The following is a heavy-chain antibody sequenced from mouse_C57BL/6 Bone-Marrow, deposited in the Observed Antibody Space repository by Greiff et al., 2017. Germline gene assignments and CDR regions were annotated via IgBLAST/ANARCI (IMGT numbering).Heavy chain of an antibody. D-gene: IGHD2-1*01. CDR3: ARRVYYGNYGFYAMDY. V-gene: IGHV1-20*01. Sequence: EVQLVESGPELVKPGDSVKISCKASGYSFTGYFMNWVMQSHGKSLEWIGRINPYNGDTFYNQKFKGKATLTVDKSSSTAPMELRSLTSEDSAVYYCARRVYYGNYGFYAMDYWGQGTSVTVSS. J-gene: IGHJ4*01. CDR2: INPYNGDT. CDR1: GYSFTGYF.